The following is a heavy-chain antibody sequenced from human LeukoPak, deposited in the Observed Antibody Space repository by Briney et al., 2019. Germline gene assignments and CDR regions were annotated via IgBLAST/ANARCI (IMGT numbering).Heavy chain of an antibody. D-gene: IGHD6-13*01. CDR1: GGTFSSYA. J-gene: IGHJ6*03. Sequence: LVTVSCKASGGTFSSYAISWVRQAPGQGLEWMGGIIPIFGTANYAQKFQGRVTITTDESTSTAYMELSSLRSEDTAVYYCARGYSSSWYTSYYYYMDVWGKGTTVTVSS. CDR2: IIPIFGTA. V-gene: IGHV1-69*05. CDR3: ARGYSSSWYTSYYYYMDV.